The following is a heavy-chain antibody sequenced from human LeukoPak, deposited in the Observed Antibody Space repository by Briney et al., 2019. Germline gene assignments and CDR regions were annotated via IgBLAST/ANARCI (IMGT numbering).Heavy chain of an antibody. Sequence: GGSLRLSCAASGXSFSSYAMSWVRQAPGRGLEWVSGISESGGNTYYADSVKGRFTISRDNSKNTLYLQMNSLRAEDTAVYYCAKTISVRRYFEYWGQGTLVTVSS. CDR1: GXSFSSYA. CDR3: AKTISVRRYFEY. D-gene: IGHD3-3*01. J-gene: IGHJ4*02. V-gene: IGHV3-23*01. CDR2: ISESGGNT.